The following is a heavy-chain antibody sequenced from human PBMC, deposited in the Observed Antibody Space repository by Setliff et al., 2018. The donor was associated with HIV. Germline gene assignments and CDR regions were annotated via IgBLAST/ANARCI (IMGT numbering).Heavy chain of an antibody. CDR3: ARGYSGYDSYYFDY. D-gene: IGHD5-12*01. CDR2: MNPNSGNT. CDR1: GYTFTSYD. Sequence: GASVKVSCKASGYTFTSYDIHWLRQATGQGLEWMGWMNPNSGNTGYAQKFQGRVTITRKTSISTAFMELSSLRSEDMAVYYCARGYSGYDSYYFDYWGQGTLVTVSS. J-gene: IGHJ4*02. V-gene: IGHV1-8*03.